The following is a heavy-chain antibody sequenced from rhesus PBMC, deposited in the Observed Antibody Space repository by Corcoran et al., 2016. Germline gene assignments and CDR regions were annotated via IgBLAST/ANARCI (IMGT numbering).Heavy chain of an antibody. Sequence: QEQLVQSGAEVKTPGASVKVSCNASGYIFTRYVISWLLQATGKGFEWVGGIHPGYGSTSYAQKFQGRVTITADMATSTVYMELSRLRAEDMAVYYCAAVNQLVKSVDYWGQGVLVTVSS. CDR1: GYIFTRYV. V-gene: IGHV1-70*01. D-gene: IGHD6-13*01. J-gene: IGHJ4*01. CDR2: IHPGYGST. CDR3: AAVNQLVKSVDY.